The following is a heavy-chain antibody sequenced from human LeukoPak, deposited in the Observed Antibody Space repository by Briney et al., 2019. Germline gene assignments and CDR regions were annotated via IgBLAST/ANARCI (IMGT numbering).Heavy chain of an antibody. CDR3: ARWDHGSARFQN. J-gene: IGHJ1*01. V-gene: IGHV6-1*01. CDR1: GDSVSNNNVA. D-gene: IGHD6-19*01. CDR2: ASYKSEWSF. Sequence: SQTLSLTCAISGDSVSNNNVAWNWVRQSPSRGLVWLGRASYKSEWSFNYAVSVKSRITINADTSRNQLSLRLNSVTPEDTAVYYCARWDHGSARFQNWGQGTLVTVSS.